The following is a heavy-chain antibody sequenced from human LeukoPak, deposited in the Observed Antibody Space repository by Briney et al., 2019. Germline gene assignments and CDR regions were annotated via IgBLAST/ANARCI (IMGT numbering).Heavy chain of an antibody. J-gene: IGHJ6*03. V-gene: IGHV1-24*01. CDR2: FDPEDGET. D-gene: IGHD6-19*01. CDR3: ATGMKAGTWYYYMDV. CDR1: GYTLTELS. Sequence: ASVKVSCKVSGYTLTELSMHWVRQAPGKGLEWVGGFDPEDGETIYAQKFQGRVTMTEDTSTDTAYMELSSLRSEDTAVYYCATGMKAGTWYYYMDVWGKGTTVTVSS.